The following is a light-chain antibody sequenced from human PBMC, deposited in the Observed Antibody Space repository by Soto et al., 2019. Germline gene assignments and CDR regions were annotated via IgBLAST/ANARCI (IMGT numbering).Light chain of an antibody. CDR1: QSVGSN. Sequence: EIVLIQSPATLSLSPGERATLSCRASQSVGSNLAWYQQNPGQAPRLLIFDASNRATGILARFSGSGSGTDFILAISSLQPEDCVVYYWQQHINWPLTFGGGTKVEIK. CDR3: QQHINWPLT. J-gene: IGKJ4*01. CDR2: DAS. V-gene: IGKV3-11*01.